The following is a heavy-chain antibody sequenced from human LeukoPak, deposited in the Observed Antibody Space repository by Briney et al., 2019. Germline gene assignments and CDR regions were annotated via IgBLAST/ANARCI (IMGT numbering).Heavy chain of an antibody. V-gene: IGHV4-39*07. CDR1: GGSISSTSYY. Sequence: PSETLSLTCTVSGGSISSTSYYWGWIRQPPGKGLEWIGTIYYSGSTSYNPSLKSRVTISLDTPKNQFSLKLTSVTAADTAVYYCARDGGYGSGSALWGQGTLITVSS. CDR3: ARDGGYGSGSAL. D-gene: IGHD3-10*01. CDR2: IYYSGST. J-gene: IGHJ4*02.